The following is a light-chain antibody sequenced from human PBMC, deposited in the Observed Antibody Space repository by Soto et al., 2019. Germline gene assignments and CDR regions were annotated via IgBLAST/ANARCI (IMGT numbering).Light chain of an antibody. CDR2: ENN. V-gene: IGLV1-51*02. CDR3: GTWDSSLSAGVV. J-gene: IGLJ2*01. CDR1: SSNIGNNY. Sequence: QSVLTQPPSVSADPGQKVTISCSGSSSNIGNNYVSWYQQLPGTAPKLLIYENNKRPSGIPDRFSGSKSGTSATLGITGLQTGDEADYYCGTWDSSLSAGVVFGGGTKLTVL.